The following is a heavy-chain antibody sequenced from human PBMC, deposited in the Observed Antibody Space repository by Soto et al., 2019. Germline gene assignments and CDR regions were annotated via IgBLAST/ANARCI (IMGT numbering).Heavy chain of an antibody. Sequence: SETLSLTCAVYGGAFSGYYWSWIRQPPGKGLEGIGEINHSGSTNYNPSLKSRVTISVDTSKNQFSLKLSSVTAADTAVYYCARSGYSYGYPYYYYYGMDVWGQGTTVTVSS. D-gene: IGHD5-18*01. CDR2: INHSGST. V-gene: IGHV4-34*01. CDR3: ARSGYSYGYPYYYYYGMDV. CDR1: GGAFSGYY. J-gene: IGHJ6*02.